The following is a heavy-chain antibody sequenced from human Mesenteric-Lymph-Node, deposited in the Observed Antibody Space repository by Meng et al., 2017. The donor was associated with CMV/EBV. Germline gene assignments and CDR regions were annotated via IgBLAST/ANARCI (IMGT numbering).Heavy chain of an antibody. J-gene: IGHJ6*02. V-gene: IGHV3-30*03. D-gene: IGHD3-10*01. Sequence: GESLKISCAASGFTFDDYGMSWVRQAPGKGLEWVAVISYDGSNKYYADSVKGRFTISRDNSKNTLYLQMNSLRAEDTAVYYCARRHPYYYGSGSYSHYYYYGMDVWGQGTTVTVSS. CDR1: GFTFDDYG. CDR2: ISYDGSNK. CDR3: ARRHPYYYGSGSYSHYYYYGMDV.